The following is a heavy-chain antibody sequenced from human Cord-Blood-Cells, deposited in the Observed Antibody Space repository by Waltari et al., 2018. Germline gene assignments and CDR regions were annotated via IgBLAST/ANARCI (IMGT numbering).Heavy chain of an antibody. D-gene: IGHD7-27*01. CDR1: GDSLYSHSAR. CDR3: ARFDEPNWSFDY. J-gene: IGHJ4*02. V-gene: IGHV6-1*01. CDR2: TYYRSKWYN. Sequence: QVQLQQSGPGLVKPSTPLSPTCDISGDSLYSHSARWTWTRPSPSRGLEWLGRTYYRSKWYNDYALSVKSRITINPDTSNNQFSLQLNSVTPEDTAVYYCARFDEPNWSFDYWGQGTLVTVSS.